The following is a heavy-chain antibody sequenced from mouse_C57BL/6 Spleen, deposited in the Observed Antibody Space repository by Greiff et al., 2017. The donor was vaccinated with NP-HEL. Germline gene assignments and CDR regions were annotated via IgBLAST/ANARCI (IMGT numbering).Heavy chain of an antibody. CDR2: IDPSDSYT. Sequence: VQLQQPGAELVMPGASVKLSCKASGYTFTSYWMHWVKQRPGQGLEWIGEIDPSDSYTNYNQKFKGKSTLTVDKSASTAYMQLSSLTSEDSAVYYCARRDGSYAMDYWGQGTSVTVSS. V-gene: IGHV1-69*01. D-gene: IGHD2-3*01. CDR1: GYTFTSYW. CDR3: ARRDGSYAMDY. J-gene: IGHJ4*01.